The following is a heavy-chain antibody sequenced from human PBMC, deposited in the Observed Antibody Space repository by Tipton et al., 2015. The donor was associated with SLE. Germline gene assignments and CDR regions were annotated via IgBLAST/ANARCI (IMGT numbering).Heavy chain of an antibody. CDR2: IYYSGST. V-gene: IGHV4-59*01. CDR3: ARGGTMVQGEANDAFDI. J-gene: IGHJ3*02. D-gene: IGHD3-10*01. Sequence: TLSLTCTVSGGSISSYYWSWIRQPPGKGLEWIGYIYYSGSTNYNPSLKSRVTISVDTSKNQFSLKLSSVTAADTAVYYCARGGTMVQGEANDAFDIWGQGTMVTVSS. CDR1: GGSISSYY.